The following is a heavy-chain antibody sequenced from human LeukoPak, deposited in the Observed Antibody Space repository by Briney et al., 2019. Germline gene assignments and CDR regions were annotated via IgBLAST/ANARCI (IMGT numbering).Heavy chain of an antibody. J-gene: IGHJ4*01. V-gene: IGHV3-48*02. CDR1: GFTFSNYN. CDR3: ARDYGGHGEYFDF. Sequence: RGGSERLSCVASGFTFSNYNINWVRQAPGKGLEWVSYISSSGSSIYFADSVKGRFTISRDNAKNSLFLQMNSLRDEDTAVYYCARDYGGHGEYFDFWG. CDR2: ISSSGSSI. D-gene: IGHD4-23*01.